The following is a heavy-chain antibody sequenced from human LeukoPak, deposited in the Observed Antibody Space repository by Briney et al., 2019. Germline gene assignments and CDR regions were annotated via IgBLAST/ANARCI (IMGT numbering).Heavy chain of an antibody. CDR3: ARVYCGGDCYLGAFDI. J-gene: IGHJ3*02. Sequence: ASVKVSCKASGYTFTGYYMHWVRQAPGQGLEWMGRINPNSGGTNYAQKFQGRVTVTRDTSISTAYMELSRLRSDDTAVYYCARVYCGGDCYLGAFDIWGQGTMVTVSS. CDR2: INPNSGGT. D-gene: IGHD2-21*01. CDR1: GYTFTGYY. V-gene: IGHV1-2*06.